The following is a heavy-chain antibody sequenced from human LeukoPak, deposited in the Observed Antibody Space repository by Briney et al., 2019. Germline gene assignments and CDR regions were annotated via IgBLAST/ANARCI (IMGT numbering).Heavy chain of an antibody. D-gene: IGHD6-19*01. CDR1: GFTFSSYS. CDR3: ARDGIHSSGWYYFDY. Sequence: GGSLRLSCAASGFTFSSYSMNWVRQAPGKGLEWVSSISSSSSYIYYADSVKGRFTISRDNAKNSLYLQMNSLRAEDTAVYYCARDGIHSSGWYYFDYWGQGTLVTVSS. J-gene: IGHJ4*02. CDR2: ISSSSSYI. V-gene: IGHV3-21*01.